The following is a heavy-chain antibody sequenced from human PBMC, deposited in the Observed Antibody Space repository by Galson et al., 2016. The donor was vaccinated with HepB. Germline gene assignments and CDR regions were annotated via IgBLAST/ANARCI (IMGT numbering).Heavy chain of an antibody. Sequence: TYYNPSLESRITISVDTSKNQFSLKLSSVTAADTAVYYCARSYYADYQLFNYWGQGTLVTVSS. V-gene: IGHV4-31*02. D-gene: IGHD4-17*01. CDR2: T. J-gene: IGHJ4*02. CDR3: ARSYYADYQLFNY.